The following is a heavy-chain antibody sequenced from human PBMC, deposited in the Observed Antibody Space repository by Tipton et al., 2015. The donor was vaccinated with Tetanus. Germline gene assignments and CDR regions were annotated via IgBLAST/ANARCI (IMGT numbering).Heavy chain of an antibody. CDR1: GGSISSGGYY. J-gene: IGHJ4*02. CDR3: ARVVGAAAGTKVDY. CDR2: IYYSGST. Sequence: LRLSCTVSGGSISSGGYYWSWIRQHPGKGLEWIGYIYYSGSTYYNPSPKSRVTISVDTSKNQFSLKLSSVTAADTAVYYCARVVGAAAGTKVDYWGQGTLVTVSS. D-gene: IGHD6-13*01. V-gene: IGHV4-31*03.